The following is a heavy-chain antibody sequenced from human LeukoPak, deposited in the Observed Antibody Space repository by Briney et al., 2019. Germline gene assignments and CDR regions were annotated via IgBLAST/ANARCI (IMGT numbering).Heavy chain of an antibody. J-gene: IGHJ3*02. CDR3: ARDQGSSDAFDI. V-gene: IGHV3-21*01. CDR2: ISSSSGYI. D-gene: IGHD2-2*01. CDR1: GFTFSSYS. Sequence: GGSLRLSCAASGFTFSSYSMNWVRQAPGKGLEWVSSISSSSGYIYYADSVKGRFTISRDNAKNSLYLQMNSLRAEDTAVYYCARDQGSSDAFDIWGQGTMVTVSS.